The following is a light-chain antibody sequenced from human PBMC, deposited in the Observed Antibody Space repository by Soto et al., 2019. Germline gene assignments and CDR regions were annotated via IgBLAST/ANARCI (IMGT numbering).Light chain of an antibody. CDR2: GAS. J-gene: IGKJ1*01. V-gene: IGKV3-15*01. CDR3: QQYNHWPT. Sequence: EIVMTQSPATLSVSPGERATLSCRASQSVSSNLAWYQQKPGQAPRLLIYGASTRATGIPARFSGSGSGTEFPLTISSLQSEAFAVYYCQQYNHWPTFGQGTKVHIK. CDR1: QSVSSN.